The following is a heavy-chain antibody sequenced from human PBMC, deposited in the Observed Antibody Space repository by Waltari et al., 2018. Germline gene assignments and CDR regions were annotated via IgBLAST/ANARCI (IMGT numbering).Heavy chain of an antibody. CDR1: SGSISSYY. D-gene: IGHD2-2*01. J-gene: IGHJ3*02. Sequence: QVQLQESGPGLVKPSETLSLTCTVSSGSISSYYWSWIRQPPGKGLEWIGYIYYSGSTNYNPSLKSRVTISVDTSKNQFSLKLSSVTAADTAVYYCARWDVVVPAASDAFDIWGQGTMVTVSS. CDR2: IYYSGST. V-gene: IGHV4-59*01. CDR3: ARWDVVVPAASDAFDI.